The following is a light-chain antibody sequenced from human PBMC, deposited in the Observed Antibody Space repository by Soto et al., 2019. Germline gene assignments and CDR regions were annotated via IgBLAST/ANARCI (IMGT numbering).Light chain of an antibody. J-gene: IGKJ1*01. CDR1: QTISNT. Sequence: EIVLTQSPGTLSLSPGERATLSCRASQTISNTFLAWYQQRPGQAPRLLIYGASGRAAGIPARFSGSGSGTEFTLTISDLQSEDFAIYYCQQYNKGPPWTFGQGTKVDIK. CDR3: QQYNKGPPWT. CDR2: GAS. V-gene: IGKV3D-15*01.